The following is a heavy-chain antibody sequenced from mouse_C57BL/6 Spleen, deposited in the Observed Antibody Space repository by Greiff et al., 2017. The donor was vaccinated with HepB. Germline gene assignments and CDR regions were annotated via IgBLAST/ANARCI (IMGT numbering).Heavy chain of an antibody. D-gene: IGHD4-1*01. CDR2: IVPNSGGT. CDR1: GYTFTSYW. J-gene: IGHJ3*01. V-gene: IGHV1-72*01. CDR3: ARSAGSNWGFAY. Sequence: VQLQQPGAELVKPGASVKLSCKASGYTFTSYWMHWVKQRPGRGLEWIGRIVPNSGGTKYNEKFKSKATLTVDKPSSTAYMQLSSLTAEDSAVYYCARSAGSNWGFAYWGQGTLVTVSA.